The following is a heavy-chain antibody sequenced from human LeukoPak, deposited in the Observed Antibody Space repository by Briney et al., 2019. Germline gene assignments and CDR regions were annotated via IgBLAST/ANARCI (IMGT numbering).Heavy chain of an antibody. CDR3: ARGVVDSSGYYSYSDC. D-gene: IGHD3-22*01. V-gene: IGHV4-59*07. J-gene: IGHJ4*02. Sequence: SATLFITSTAAGCFISSYYWSWIRQPPGEGQGWSEYIYYSGSSNYNPSLKSRVTISVDRSKNQYSLKLSSVTAADTAVYYCARGVVDSSGYYSYSDCWGEGTLVTVSS. CDR1: GCFISSYY. CDR2: IYYSGSS.